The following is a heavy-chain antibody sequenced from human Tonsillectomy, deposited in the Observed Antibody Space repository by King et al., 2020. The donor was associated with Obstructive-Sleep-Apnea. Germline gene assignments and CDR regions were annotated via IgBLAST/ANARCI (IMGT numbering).Heavy chain of an antibody. CDR2: IYYSGST. Sequence: QLQLQESGPGLVKPSETLSLTCTVSGGSISSYYWSWIRPPPGKGLEWIGYIYYSGSTYYNPSLKSRVTISVDTSKNQFSLKLSSVTAADTAVYYCARSGEQQLVLFDYWGQGTLVTVSS. CDR1: GGSISSYY. J-gene: IGHJ4*02. V-gene: IGHV4-59*08. D-gene: IGHD6-13*01. CDR3: ARSGEQQLVLFDY.